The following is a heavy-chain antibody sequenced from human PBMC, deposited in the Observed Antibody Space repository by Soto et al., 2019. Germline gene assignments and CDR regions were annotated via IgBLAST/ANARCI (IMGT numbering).Heavy chain of an antibody. CDR2: IYHSGST. Sequence: PSETLSLTCAFSGGSISSNNWWSWVRQPPGKGLEWIGEIYHSGSTNYNPSLKSRVTISVDKSKNQFSLKLSSVTAADTAVYYYARVKASGVNFDYWGQGTLVTVSS. V-gene: IGHV4-4*02. J-gene: IGHJ4*02. CDR3: ARVKASGVNFDY. D-gene: IGHD3-10*01. CDR1: GGSISSNNW.